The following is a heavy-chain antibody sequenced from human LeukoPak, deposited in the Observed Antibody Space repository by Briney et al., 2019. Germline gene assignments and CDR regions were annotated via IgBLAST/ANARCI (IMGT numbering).Heavy chain of an antibody. Sequence: ASVKVSCKASGYTFTSYYMHWVRQAPGQGLEWMGIINPRGGSTSYAQKFQGRVTMTRDTSTSTVYMELSSLRSEDTAVYYYARELAAAGTIGNWGQGTLVTVSS. J-gene: IGHJ4*02. CDR1: GYTFTSYY. CDR3: ARELAAAGTIGN. CDR2: INPRGGST. D-gene: IGHD6-13*01. V-gene: IGHV1-46*01.